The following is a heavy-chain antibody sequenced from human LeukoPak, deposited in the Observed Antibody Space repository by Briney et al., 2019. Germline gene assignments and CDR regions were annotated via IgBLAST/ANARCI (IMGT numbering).Heavy chain of an antibody. V-gene: IGHV5-10-1*01. CDR1: GYSFTSYW. J-gene: IGHJ5*02. Sequence: GESLRISCKASGYSFTSYWISWVRQMPGKGLEWMGRIDPSDSYTNYSPSFQGHVTTSADKSIATAYLQWSSLKASDTAMYYCARHRIAVAPFDPWGQGTLVTVSS. D-gene: IGHD6-19*01. CDR2: IDPSDSYT. CDR3: ARHRIAVAPFDP.